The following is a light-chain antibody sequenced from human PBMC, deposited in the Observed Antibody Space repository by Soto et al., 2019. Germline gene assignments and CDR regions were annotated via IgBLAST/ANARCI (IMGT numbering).Light chain of an antibody. CDR1: QSIRSD. V-gene: IGKV1-6*01. J-gene: IGKJ1*01. CDR2: AAS. Sequence: IQMTQSPSTLSASLGDRVTITCGASQSIRSDLAWYQQKPGKAPKLLSYAASSLQSGVPSRYRGSGSCTDFTLTISSLQPEDFETYYCLQDYNYPRTFGQGTKVDIK. CDR3: LQDYNYPRT.